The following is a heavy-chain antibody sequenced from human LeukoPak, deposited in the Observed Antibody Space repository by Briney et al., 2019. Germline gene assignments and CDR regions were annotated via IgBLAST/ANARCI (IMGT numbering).Heavy chain of an antibody. Sequence: GGSLRLSCAACGFTFRIYNMNWVSQAPGQGLIWVARIQSHGSTIIADSVQSRFTISRDNAKNTVYLQMNNLRVHDTAVYFCTRAITYFYGSVTYDWFESWGQGIRVTVSS. CDR2: IQSHGST. D-gene: IGHD3-10*01. V-gene: IGHV3-74*01. J-gene: IGHJ5*01. CDR3: TRAITYFYGSVTYDWFES. CDR1: GFTFRIYN.